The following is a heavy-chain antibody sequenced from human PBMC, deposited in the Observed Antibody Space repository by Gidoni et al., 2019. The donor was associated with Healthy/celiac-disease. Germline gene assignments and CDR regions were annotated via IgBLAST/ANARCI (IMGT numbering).Heavy chain of an antibody. V-gene: IGHV4-4*07. J-gene: IGHJ5*02. Sequence: QVQLQESGPGLVKPSETLSLTCTVSGGSISSYYWRWIRQPAGKGLEWIGRIYTSGSTNYNPSLKSRVTMSVDTSKNQFSLKLSSVTAADTAVYYCAREMVRGVILGWFDPWGQGTLVTVSS. D-gene: IGHD3-10*01. CDR3: AREMVRGVILGWFDP. CDR1: GGSISSYY. CDR2: IYTSGST.